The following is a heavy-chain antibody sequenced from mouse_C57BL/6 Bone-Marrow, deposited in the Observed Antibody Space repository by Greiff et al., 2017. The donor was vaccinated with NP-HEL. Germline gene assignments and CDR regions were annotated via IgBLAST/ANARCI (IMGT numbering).Heavy chain of an antibody. CDR1: GYTFTSYW. CDR3: AREEVWTPFAY. CDR2: IDPSDSYT. V-gene: IGHV1-50*01. Sequence: QVQLQQPGAELVKPGASVKLSCKASGYTFTSYWMQWVKQRPGQGLEWIGEIDPSDSYTNYNQKFKGKATLTVDTSSSTAYMQLSSLTSEDSAVYYCAREEVWTPFAYWGQGTLVTVSA. J-gene: IGHJ3*01.